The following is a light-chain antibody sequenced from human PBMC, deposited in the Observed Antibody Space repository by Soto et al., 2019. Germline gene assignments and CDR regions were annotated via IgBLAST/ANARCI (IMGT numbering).Light chain of an antibody. Sequence: EIVLTQSPGTLSLSPGERATLSCRASQSVSSNYLAWYQQKPGQAPRLLIYGISTRATGIPDRFSGSGSGTDFTLTISRLEPEDFAVYYCQQYGSYPLTFGGGTNVEIK. J-gene: IGKJ4*01. CDR1: QSVSSNY. CDR2: GIS. V-gene: IGKV3-20*01. CDR3: QQYGSYPLT.